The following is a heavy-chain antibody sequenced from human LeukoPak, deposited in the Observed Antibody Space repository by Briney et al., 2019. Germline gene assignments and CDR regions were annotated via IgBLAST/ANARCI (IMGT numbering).Heavy chain of an antibody. CDR1: GFTFSSYA. CDR2: ISDSGGNR. Sequence: WGSLRLSCAASGFTFSSYAMTWVRQAPGKGLEWVSSISDSGGNRYYADSVKGRFTISRDNSKNTLYLQLNSLRVEDTALYYCAKARSLRGAMIFGFDIWGQGTKVTVSS. D-gene: IGHD3-10*01. V-gene: IGHV3-23*01. CDR3: AKARSLRGAMIFGFDI. J-gene: IGHJ3*02.